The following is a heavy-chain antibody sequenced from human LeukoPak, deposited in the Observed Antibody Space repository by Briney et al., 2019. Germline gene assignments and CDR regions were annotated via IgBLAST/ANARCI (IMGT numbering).Heavy chain of an antibody. CDR2: IYYSGST. Sequence: PSETLSLTCTVSGGSISSYYWSWLRQPPGKGLEWIGYIYYSGSTNYNPSLKSRVTISVDTSKNQFSLKLSSVTAADTAVYYCPVYYFDTSGQFRDSWGQGTLVTVSS. CDR1: GGSISSYY. D-gene: IGHD3-22*01. CDR3: PVYYFDTSGQFRDS. J-gene: IGHJ4*02. V-gene: IGHV4-59*12.